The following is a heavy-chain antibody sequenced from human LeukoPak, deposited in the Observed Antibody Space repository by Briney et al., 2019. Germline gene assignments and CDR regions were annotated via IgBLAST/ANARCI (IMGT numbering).Heavy chain of an antibody. D-gene: IGHD3-10*01. CDR3: ARDTYYYGSGRRYYYYYAMDV. J-gene: IGHJ6*02. CDR1: GFTFSSFA. CDR2: ISYDGGNE. Sequence: GGSLRLSCAASGFTFSSFAVHWVRQAPGKGLEWVALISYDGGNEYYADSVEGRLTISRGNSKNTLYLQMNSLRPEDTAVYYCARDTYYYGSGRRYYYYYAMDVWGQETTVTVSS. V-gene: IGHV3-30-3*01.